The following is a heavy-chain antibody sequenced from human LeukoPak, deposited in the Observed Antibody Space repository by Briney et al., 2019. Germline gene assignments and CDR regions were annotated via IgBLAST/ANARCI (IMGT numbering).Heavy chain of an antibody. Sequence: SQTLSLTCAVSGGSISSGGYSWSWIRQPPGKGLEWIGYIYHSGIAYYNPSLKSRVTISVDRSKNQSSLKLNSVTAADTAVYYCAREKRYCSGGSCYSDDWFDPWGQGTLVTVSS. V-gene: IGHV4-30-2*01. CDR1: GGSISSGGYS. D-gene: IGHD2-15*01. CDR3: AREKRYCSGGSCYSDDWFDP. J-gene: IGHJ5*02. CDR2: IYHSGIA.